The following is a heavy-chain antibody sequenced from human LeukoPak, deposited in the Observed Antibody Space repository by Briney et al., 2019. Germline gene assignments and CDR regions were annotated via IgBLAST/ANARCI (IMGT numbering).Heavy chain of an antibody. J-gene: IGHJ4*02. V-gene: IGHV4-39*01. CDR1: GGSSSSSSYY. Sequence: PSETLSLTCTVSGGSSSSSSYYWGWIRQPPGKGLEWIGSIYYSGSTYYNPSLKSRVTISVDTSKNQFSLKLSSVTAADTAVYYCARKGRDYYGSGSYYPPDYWGQGTLVTVSS. D-gene: IGHD3-10*01. CDR3: ARKGRDYYGSGSYYPPDY. CDR2: IYYSGST.